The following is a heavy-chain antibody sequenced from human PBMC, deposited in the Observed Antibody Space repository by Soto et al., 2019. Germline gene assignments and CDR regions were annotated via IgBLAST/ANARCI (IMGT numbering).Heavy chain of an antibody. J-gene: IGHJ4*02. V-gene: IGHV1-69*01. CDR1: GGTFSSYA. CDR2: IIPIFGTA. Sequence: QVQLVQSGAEVKKPGSSVKVSCKASGGTFSSYAISWVRQAPGQGLEWMGGIIPIFGTANYAQKFQGRVTITADESTSTAYMELSSLRSEDTAVYYCARDCGGGRGFASGWYYWGQGTLVTVSS. CDR3: ARDCGGGRGFASGWYY. D-gene: IGHD6-19*01.